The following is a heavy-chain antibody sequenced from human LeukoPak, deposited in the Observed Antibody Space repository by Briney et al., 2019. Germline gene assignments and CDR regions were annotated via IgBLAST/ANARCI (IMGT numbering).Heavy chain of an antibody. D-gene: IGHD1-26*01. CDR1: GGSISSGIYY. CDR3: ARYLSD. V-gene: IGHV4-61*02. J-gene: IGHJ4*02. Sequence: SETLSLTCTVSGGSISSGIYYWSWIRQPAGKGLEWIGRIYTSGSTNYNPSLKSRVTISVDTSKNQFSLKLSSVAAADTAVYYCARYLSDWGQGTLVTVSS. CDR2: IYTSGST.